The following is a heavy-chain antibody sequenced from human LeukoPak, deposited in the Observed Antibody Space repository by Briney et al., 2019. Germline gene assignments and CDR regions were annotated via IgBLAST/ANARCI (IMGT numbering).Heavy chain of an antibody. V-gene: IGHV4-39*07. CDR3: ASTNYGDYLVSYYGMDV. D-gene: IGHD4-17*01. J-gene: IGHJ6*02. CDR2: IYYSGST. Sequence: SETLSLTCTVSGGSISSSSYYWGWIRQPPGKGLEWVGSIYYSGSTYYNPSLKSRVTISIDTSKNQFSLKLSSVTAADTALYYCASTNYGDYLVSYYGMDVWGQGTTVTVSS. CDR1: GGSISSSSYY.